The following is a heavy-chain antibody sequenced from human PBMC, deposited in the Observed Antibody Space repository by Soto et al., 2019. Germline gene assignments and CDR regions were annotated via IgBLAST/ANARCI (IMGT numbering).Heavy chain of an antibody. Sequence: EVQVLESGGGLLQPGGSLRLSCAASGFTFSSYAMSWVRQAPGKGLEWVSAISGSGGTTNYADSVTGRFTISRDNSKNTMYLQVNSLRTEDTALYYGGKEDGDYLGGYIDYWGQGTMVTVSS. CDR1: GFTFSSYA. CDR3: GKEDGDYLGGYIDY. V-gene: IGHV3-23*01. CDR2: ISGSGGTT. J-gene: IGHJ4*02. D-gene: IGHD4-17*01.